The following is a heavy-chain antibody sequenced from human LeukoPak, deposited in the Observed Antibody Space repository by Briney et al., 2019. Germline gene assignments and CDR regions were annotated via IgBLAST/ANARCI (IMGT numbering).Heavy chain of an antibody. V-gene: IGHV3-23*01. D-gene: IGHD3-9*01. Sequence: GGSLRLSCAASGFTFSSYAMSWVRQAPGKGLEWVSAISGSGGSTYYADSVKGRFTISRDNSKNTLYLQMNSLRAEDTAVYCCANTASYTYYDILTGYSGGLGAFDIWGQGTMVTVSS. CDR2: ISGSGGST. CDR1: GFTFSSYA. J-gene: IGHJ3*02. CDR3: ANTASYTYYDILTGYSGGLGAFDI.